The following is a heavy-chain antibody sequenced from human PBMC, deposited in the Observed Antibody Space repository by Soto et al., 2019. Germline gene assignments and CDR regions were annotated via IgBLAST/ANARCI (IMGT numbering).Heavy chain of an antibody. CDR2: ISSSSSYI. CDR3: ARGTGGDYAYSRKPQKGNYYMDV. J-gene: IGHJ6*03. D-gene: IGHD4-17*01. V-gene: IGHV3-21*01. CDR1: GFTFSSYS. Sequence: GGSLRLSCAASGFTFSSYSMNWVRQAPGKGLEWVSFISSSSSYIYYADSLKGRFTISRDNAKNSLYLQMNSLRAEDTAVYYCARGTGGDYAYSRKPQKGNYYMDVWGKGTTVTVSS.